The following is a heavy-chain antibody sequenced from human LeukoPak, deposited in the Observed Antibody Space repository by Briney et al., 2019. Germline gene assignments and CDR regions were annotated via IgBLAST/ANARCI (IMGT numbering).Heavy chain of an antibody. CDR3: ARDRGYSGYDGIGYYYYMDV. D-gene: IGHD5-12*01. CDR1: GGTFSSYA. CDR2: IIPIFGTA. Sequence: ASVKVSCKASGGTFSSYAISWVRQAPGQRLEWMGRIIPIFGTANYAQKFQGRVTITTDESTSTAYMELSSLRSEDTAVYYCARDRGYSGYDGIGYYYYMDVWGKGTTVTVSS. V-gene: IGHV1-69*05. J-gene: IGHJ6*03.